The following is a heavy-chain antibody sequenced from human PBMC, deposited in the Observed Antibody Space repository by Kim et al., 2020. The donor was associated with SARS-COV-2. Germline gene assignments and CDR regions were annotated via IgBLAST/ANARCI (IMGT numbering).Heavy chain of an antibody. Sequence: YEADSLNGRFTISRENSKNTLYLKRNSVGAEDTAVYYCAKDHEGAAAVFDSWGQGTLVTVSS. J-gene: IGHJ4*02. D-gene: IGHD6-13*01. V-gene: IGHV3-23*01. CDR3: AKDHEGAAAVFDS.